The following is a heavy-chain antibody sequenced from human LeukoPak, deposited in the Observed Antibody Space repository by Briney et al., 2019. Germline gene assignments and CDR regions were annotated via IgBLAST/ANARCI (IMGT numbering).Heavy chain of an antibody. CDR1: GFTFSSYS. J-gene: IGHJ6*03. CDR2: ISSSSSYI. D-gene: IGHD6-13*01. CDR3: ARGAAAKGGYYYYYYYMDV. Sequence: GGSLRLSCAASGFTFSSYSMNWVRQAPGKGLEWVSSISSSSSYIYYADSVKGRFTISRDNAKNSLYLQMNSLRAEDTAVYYCARGAAAKGGYYYYYYYMDVWGKGTTVTVSS. V-gene: IGHV3-21*04.